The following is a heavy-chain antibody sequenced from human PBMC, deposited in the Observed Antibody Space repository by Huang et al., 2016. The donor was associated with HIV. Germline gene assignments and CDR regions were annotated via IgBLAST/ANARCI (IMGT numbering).Heavy chain of an antibody. V-gene: IGHV1-8*01. D-gene: IGHD6-19*01. CDR1: GYSFSTYD. J-gene: IGHJ4*02. CDR3: VGGRQWLVPFDY. CDR2: MNPKSGNT. Sequence: QVQLVQSGAEVKKPGASVKVSCKASGYSFSTYDINWVRQATGQGLEWMGWMNPKSGNTGYAKKFQGRVTMTRNSSISTAYMELTSLRSDDTAVYYGVGGRQWLVPFDYWGQGTLVSVSS.